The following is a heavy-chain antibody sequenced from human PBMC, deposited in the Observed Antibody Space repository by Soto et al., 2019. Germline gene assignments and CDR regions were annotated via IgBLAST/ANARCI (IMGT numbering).Heavy chain of an antibody. CDR2: IRSKANSYAT. Sequence: GGSLRLSCAASGFTFSGSAMHWVRQASGKGLEWVGRIRSKANSYATAYAASVKGRFTISRDDSKDTAYLQMNSLKTEDTAVYYCTRGYSGYDYYYYYGMDVWGQGTTVTVS. CDR1: GFTFSGSA. V-gene: IGHV3-73*01. J-gene: IGHJ6*02. D-gene: IGHD5-12*01. CDR3: TRGYSGYDYYYYYGMDV.